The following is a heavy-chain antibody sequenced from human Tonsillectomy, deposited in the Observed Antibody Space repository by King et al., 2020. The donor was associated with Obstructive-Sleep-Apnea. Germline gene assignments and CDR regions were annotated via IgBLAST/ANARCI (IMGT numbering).Heavy chain of an antibody. CDR1: GYSISSGFH. CDR2: IYQSGRT. J-gene: IGHJ3*01. CDR3: ARHLFEMPTTLDPYDAFDV. Sequence: VQLQESGPGLVKPSETLSLTCTVSGYSISSGFHWGWIRQPPGKGLEWIGTIYQSGRTYYNPSLMSRLTISVDTSKNQFSLKLSSVTAADTAIYYCARHLFEMPTTLDPYDAFDVWGQGTMVTVSS. V-gene: IGHV4-38-2*02. D-gene: IGHD5-24*01.